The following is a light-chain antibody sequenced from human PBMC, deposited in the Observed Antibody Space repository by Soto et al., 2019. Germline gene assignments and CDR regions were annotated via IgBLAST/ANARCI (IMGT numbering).Light chain of an antibody. J-gene: IGKJ1*01. CDR2: GAT. CDR1: QSVSSSY. V-gene: IGKV3-20*01. Sequence: ETVMTQSPGTLSLSPGERATLSCRASQSVSSSYLAWYQQKPGQAPRLLIHGATTRATGIPARFSGSGSGTEFTLTISRLEPEDFAVYYCQQYGSSSWTFGQGTKVDIK. CDR3: QQYGSSSWT.